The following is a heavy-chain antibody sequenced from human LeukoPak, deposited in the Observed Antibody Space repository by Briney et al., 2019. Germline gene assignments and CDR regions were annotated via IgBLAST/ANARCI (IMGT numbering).Heavy chain of an antibody. CDR3: ARVGYYYDSSGYYYGDYYGMVV. CDR2: FSAYKGNT. V-gene: IGHV1-18*01. Sequence: GAGVNVSCKASGSTFTSYGISWVGQAPGQGREGMGWFSAYKGNTNYAQKLEGRVTMTTATFTSTAYLELRRLRSDDTAVYYCARVGYYYDSSGYYYGDYYGMVVWGEGTTVTVSS. J-gene: IGHJ6*01. D-gene: IGHD3-22*01. CDR1: GSTFTSYG.